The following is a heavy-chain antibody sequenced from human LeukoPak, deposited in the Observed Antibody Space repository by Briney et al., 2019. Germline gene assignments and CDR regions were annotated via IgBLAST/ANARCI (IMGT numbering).Heavy chain of an antibody. CDR3: ASAQFWSGYSTFDY. D-gene: IGHD3-3*02. CDR2: INHSGST. J-gene: IGHJ4*02. CDR1: GGSFSGYY. V-gene: IGHV4-34*01. Sequence: SGTLSLTCAVYGGSFSGYYWSWIRQPPGKGLEWIGEINHSGSTNYNPSLKSRVTISVDTSKNQFSLKLSSVTAADTAVYYCASAQFWSGYSTFDYWGQGTLVTVSS.